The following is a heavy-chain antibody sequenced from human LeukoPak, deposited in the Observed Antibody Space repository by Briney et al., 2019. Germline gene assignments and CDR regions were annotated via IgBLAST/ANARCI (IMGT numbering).Heavy chain of an antibody. D-gene: IGHD3-10*01. Sequence: PGGSLRLSCAASGFTFSSYAMSWVRQAPGKGLEWVSAISGSGGSTYYADSVKGRFTISRDNSKNTLYLQMNSLRAEDTAVYYCAKVNYGSGSYYGGYFDYWGQGTLVTVSS. CDR2: ISGSGGST. V-gene: IGHV3-23*01. J-gene: IGHJ4*02. CDR1: GFTFSSYA. CDR3: AKVNYGSGSYYGGYFDY.